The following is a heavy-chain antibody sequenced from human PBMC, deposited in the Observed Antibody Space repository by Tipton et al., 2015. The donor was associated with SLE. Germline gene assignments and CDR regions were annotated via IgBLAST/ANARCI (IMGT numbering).Heavy chain of an antibody. CDR3: ARGRGSSSSGHY. Sequence: LRLSCAASGFTVSSNYMSWVRQPPGKGLEWIGEINHSGSTNYNPSLKSRVTISVDTSKNQFSLKLSSVTAADTAVYYCARGRGSSSSGHYWGQGTLVTVSS. CDR2: INHSGST. J-gene: IGHJ4*02. CDR1: GFTVSSNY. D-gene: IGHD6-6*01. V-gene: IGHV4-34*01.